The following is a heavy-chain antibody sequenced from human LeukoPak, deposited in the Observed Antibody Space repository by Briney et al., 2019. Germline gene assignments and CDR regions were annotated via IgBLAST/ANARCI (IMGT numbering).Heavy chain of an antibody. CDR2: MNPNSGNT. Sequence: ASVKVSCKASGYTFTSYDINWVRQATGQGLEWMGWMNPNSGNTGYAQKFQGRVTMTRNTSISTAYMELSSLRSEDTAVYYCARGPGDCSSTSCYIGDYYYYYGMDVWGQGPRSPSP. D-gene: IGHD2-2*02. V-gene: IGHV1-8*01. J-gene: IGHJ6*02. CDR3: ARGPGDCSSTSCYIGDYYYYYGMDV. CDR1: GYTFTSYD.